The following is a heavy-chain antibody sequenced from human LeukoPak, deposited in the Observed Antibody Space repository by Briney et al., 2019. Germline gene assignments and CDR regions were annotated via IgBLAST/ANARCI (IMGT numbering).Heavy chain of an antibody. CDR3: ARDRTRYCSGGSCYLGY. CDR1: GFTFSSYA. CDR2: IPYDGSNK. D-gene: IGHD2-15*01. V-gene: IGHV3-30*04. J-gene: IGHJ4*02. Sequence: GGSLRLSCAASGFTFSSYAMHWVRQAPGKGLEWVAVIPYDGSNKYYADSVKGRFTISRDNSKNTLYLQMNSLRAEDTAVYYCARDRTRYCSGGSCYLGYWGQGTLVTVSS.